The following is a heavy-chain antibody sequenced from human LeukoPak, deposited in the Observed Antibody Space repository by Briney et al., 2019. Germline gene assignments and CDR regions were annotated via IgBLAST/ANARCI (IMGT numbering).Heavy chain of an antibody. Sequence: SVKVSCKASGGTFSSYAISWVRQAPGQGLEWMGRIIPILGIANYAQKFQGRVTITADKSTSTAYMELSSLRPEDTAVYYCAREAHSGSYSTHFDYWGQGTLVTVSS. J-gene: IGHJ4*02. D-gene: IGHD1-26*01. CDR1: GGTFSSYA. CDR3: AREAHSGSYSTHFDY. CDR2: IIPILGIA. V-gene: IGHV1-69*04.